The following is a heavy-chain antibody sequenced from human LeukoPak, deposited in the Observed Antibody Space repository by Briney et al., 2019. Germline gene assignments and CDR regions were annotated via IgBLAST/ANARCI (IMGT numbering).Heavy chain of an antibody. CDR3: AKDFWAGTMIVVVNDY. D-gene: IGHD3-22*01. J-gene: IGHJ4*02. CDR2: ISGSGGST. CDR1: GFTFSSYA. V-gene: IGHV3-23*01. Sequence: GGSLRLSCAASGFTFSSYAMSWVGQAPGKGLEWVSAISGSGGSTYYADSVKGRFTISRDNSKNTLYLQMNSLRAEDTAVYYCAKDFWAGTMIVVVNDYWGQGTLVTVSS.